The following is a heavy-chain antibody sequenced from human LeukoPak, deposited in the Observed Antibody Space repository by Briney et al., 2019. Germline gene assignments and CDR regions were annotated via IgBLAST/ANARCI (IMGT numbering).Heavy chain of an antibody. J-gene: IGHJ4*02. V-gene: IGHV3-11*01. CDR2: ISSSGSIK. CDR3: ARNTGSSWYEDY. D-gene: IGHD6-13*01. CDR1: GFTFTDYY. Sequence: GGSLRLSCAASGFTFTDYYMSWIRQAPGKGLESVSSISSSGSIKNYADSVKGRFTISRDNAKNSLFLQMNSLRAEDTAVYYCARNTGSSWYEDYWGQGTLATVSS.